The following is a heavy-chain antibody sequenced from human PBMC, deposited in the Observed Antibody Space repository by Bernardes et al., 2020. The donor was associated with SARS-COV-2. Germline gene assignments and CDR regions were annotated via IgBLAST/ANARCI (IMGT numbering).Heavy chain of an antibody. V-gene: IGHV3-9*01. CDR1: GFTFDDFA. CDR3: AKDYETGELGIAVEGYCGH. Sequence: GGSLCLSCAASGFTFDDFAMHWVRHSPGKGLEWVSGISWNSGSIGYAASVKGRFTISRDNAKNSLYLQMNSLRPDDTALYYCAKDYETGELGIAVEGYCGHWGQGTLVTVSS. D-gene: IGHD6-19*01. J-gene: IGHJ4*02. CDR2: ISWNSGSI.